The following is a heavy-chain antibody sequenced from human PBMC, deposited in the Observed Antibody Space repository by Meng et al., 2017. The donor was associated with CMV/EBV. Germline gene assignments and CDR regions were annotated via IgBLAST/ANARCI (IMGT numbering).Heavy chain of an antibody. Sequence: SETLSLTCTVSGGSISSSSYYWGWIRQPPGKGLEWIGSIYYSGSTYYNPSLKSRVTISVDTSKNQFSLKLSSVTAADTAVYYCAREVPAEGAFDIWGQGTMVTVSS. CDR3: AREVPAEGAFDI. CDR1: GGSISSSSYY. J-gene: IGHJ3*02. D-gene: IGHD2-2*01. V-gene: IGHV4-39*07. CDR2: IYYSGST.